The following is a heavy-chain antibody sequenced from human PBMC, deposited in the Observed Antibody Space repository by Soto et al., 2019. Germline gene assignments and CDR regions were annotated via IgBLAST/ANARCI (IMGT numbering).Heavy chain of an antibody. D-gene: IGHD2-15*01. Sequence: GESLKISCKGSGYSFSTYWIAWVRQMPGKGLEWMGIIFPSDSDTRYSPSFQGQVTIAADKSISTAYLQWSSLKASDTAMYYCARAQKDNIMANHAFDIGGKGKMVT. CDR1: GYSFSTYW. CDR3: ARAQKDNIMANHAFDI. CDR2: IFPSDSDT. V-gene: IGHV5-51*01. J-gene: IGHJ3*02.